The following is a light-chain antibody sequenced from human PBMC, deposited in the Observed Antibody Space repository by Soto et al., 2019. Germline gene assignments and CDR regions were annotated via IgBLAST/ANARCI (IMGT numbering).Light chain of an antibody. V-gene: IGKV3-20*01. Sequence: IVLTQSPDTLSLSPGQRATLSCRASQSVSRRYLAWYQQKPRQAPILLIYDVSERASDIPDRFSGSGSGTDFTLTINRLVPEDVAVYYCQYQGSFGGGTKVEIE. J-gene: IGKJ4*01. CDR3: QYQGS. CDR1: QSVSRRY. CDR2: DVS.